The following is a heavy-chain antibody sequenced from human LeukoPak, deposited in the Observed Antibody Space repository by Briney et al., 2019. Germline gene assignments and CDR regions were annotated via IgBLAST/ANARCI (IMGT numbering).Heavy chain of an antibody. V-gene: IGHV3-21*01. CDR3: ARDRGNYYDSSGYHRTFDY. D-gene: IGHD3-22*01. CDR2: ISSSSSYI. Sequence: GGSLRLSCAASGFTFSSYSMNWVRQAPGKGLEWVSSISSSSSYIYYADSVKGRFTISRDNAKNSLYPQMNSLRAEDTAVYYCARDRGNYYDSSGYHRTFDYWGQGTLVTVSS. CDR1: GFTFSSYS. J-gene: IGHJ4*02.